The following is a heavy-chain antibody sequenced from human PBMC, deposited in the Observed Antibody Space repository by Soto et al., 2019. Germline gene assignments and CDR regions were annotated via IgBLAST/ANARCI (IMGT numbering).Heavy chain of an antibody. CDR2: IYYSGST. J-gene: IGHJ6*03. CDR1: GGSISSSSYY. V-gene: IGHV4-39*01. Sequence: SDTLSLTCTVFGGSISSSSYYWGWIRQPPGKGLEWIGSIYYSGSTYYNPSLKSRVTISVDTSKNQFSLKLSSVTAADTAVYYCARHVSHYYYYMDVWGKGTTVTVSS. CDR3: ARHVSHYYYYMDV.